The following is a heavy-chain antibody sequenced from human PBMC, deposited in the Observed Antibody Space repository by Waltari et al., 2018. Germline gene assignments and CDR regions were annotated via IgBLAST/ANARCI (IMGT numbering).Heavy chain of an antibody. V-gene: IGHV1-69*05. CDR3: ARGVADIVVVVAATRGAFDI. J-gene: IGHJ3*02. CDR2: IIPIFGTA. D-gene: IGHD2-15*01. CDR1: GGTFSSYA. Sequence: QVQLVQSGAEVKKPGSSVTVSCKASGGTFSSYAISWVRQAPGQGLEWMGGIIPIFGTANYAQKFQGRVTITTDESTSTAYMELSSLRSEDTAVYYCARGVADIVVVVAATRGAFDIWGQGTMVTVSS.